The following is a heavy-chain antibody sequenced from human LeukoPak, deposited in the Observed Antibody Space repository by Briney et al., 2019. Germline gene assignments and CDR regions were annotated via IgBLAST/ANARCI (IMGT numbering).Heavy chain of an antibody. V-gene: IGHV4-39*01. Sequence: PSETLSLTCTVSGGSISSSSYYWGWIRQPPGKGLEWIGEINHSGSTNYNPSLKSRVTISVDTSKNQFSLKLSSVTAADTAVYYCARHGHYDYWGQGTLVTVSS. J-gene: IGHJ4*02. CDR3: ARHGHYDY. CDR2: INHSGST. CDR1: GGSISSSSYY.